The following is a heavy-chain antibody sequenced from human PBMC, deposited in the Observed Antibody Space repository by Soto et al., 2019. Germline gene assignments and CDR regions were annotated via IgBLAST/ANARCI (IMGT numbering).Heavy chain of an antibody. Sequence: VQLVQSGAEVKKPGASVKVSCKASGYTFSRSGISWVRQVPGQGLAGMGWISTNNGDTSYAQKVQGRVTMTTDTSTSTAFMELMSLRSDDTAFYYCARSESVPSYCDGLDVWGQGATFTLSS. CDR2: ISTNNGDT. V-gene: IGHV1-18*01. CDR3: ARSESVPSYCDGLDV. D-gene: IGHD4-17*01. J-gene: IGHJ6*02. CDR1: GYTFSRSG.